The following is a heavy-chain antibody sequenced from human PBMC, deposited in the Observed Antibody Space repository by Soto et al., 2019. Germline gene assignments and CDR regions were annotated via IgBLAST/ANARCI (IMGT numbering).Heavy chain of an antibody. CDR3: ARVPGIAADYYYYGMDV. J-gene: IGHJ6*02. V-gene: IGHV3-74*01. CDR2: INSDGSST. CDR1: GFTFSSYW. Sequence: GGSLRLSCAASGFTFSSYWMHWVRQAPGKGLVWVSRINSDGSSTSYADSVKGRFTISRDNAKNTLYLQMNSLRAEDTAVYYCARVPGIAADYYYYGMDVWGQGTTVTVSS. D-gene: IGHD6-13*01.